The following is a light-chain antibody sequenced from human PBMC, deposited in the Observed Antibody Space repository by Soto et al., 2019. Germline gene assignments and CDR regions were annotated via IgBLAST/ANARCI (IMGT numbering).Light chain of an antibody. CDR3: HQSYDIPT. CDR2: AAS. Sequence: IPITQSPTPLSASVGDRVTITCRARQNINSYLNWYQQKPGKAPKLLIYAASSLQSGVPSRFSGSGSGTDFTLTVSSLQPEDFATYYCHQSYDIPTFGQGTRLEI. J-gene: IGKJ5*01. CDR1: QNINSY. V-gene: IGKV1-39*01.